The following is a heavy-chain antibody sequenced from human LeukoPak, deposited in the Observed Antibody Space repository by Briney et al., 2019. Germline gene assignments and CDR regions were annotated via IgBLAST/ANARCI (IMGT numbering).Heavy chain of an antibody. V-gene: IGHV4-4*07. CDR3: ATVSRVSKQSRLSFFDY. Sequence: SETLSLTCTVSGGSISSYHWSWIRQPAGRGLEWIGRIFTSWNTNYNPYLKSRVAMSVDTSKNQFSLRLSSAAAADTAVYYCATVSRVSKQSRLSFFDYWGQGTLVTVSS. CDR1: GGSISSYH. CDR2: IFTSWNT. J-gene: IGHJ4*02. D-gene: IGHD2/OR15-2a*01.